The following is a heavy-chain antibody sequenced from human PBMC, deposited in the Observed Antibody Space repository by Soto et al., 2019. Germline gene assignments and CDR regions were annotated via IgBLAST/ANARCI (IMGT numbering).Heavy chain of an antibody. CDR3: AKRVARGYCSGGSCYYPPDY. Sequence: GRSLRLSCAASGFTFSSYAMSWVRQAPGKGLEWVSAISGSGGSTYYADSVKGRFTISRDNSKNTLYLQMNSLRAEDTAVYYCAKRVARGYCSGGSCYYPPDYWGQGNLVTVS. J-gene: IGHJ4*02. CDR2: ISGSGGST. D-gene: IGHD2-15*01. CDR1: GFTFSSYA. V-gene: IGHV3-23*01.